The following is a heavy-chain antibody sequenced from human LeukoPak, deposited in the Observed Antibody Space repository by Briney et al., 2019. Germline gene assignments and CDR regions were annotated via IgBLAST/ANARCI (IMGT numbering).Heavy chain of an antibody. CDR3: AKVLGLVVPAAPYDY. CDR2: ISGSGGST. CDR1: GFTFSSYS. Sequence: GGSLRLSCAASGFTFSSYSMNWVRQAPGKGLEWVSAISGSGGSTYYADSVKGRFTISRDNSKNTLYLQMNSLRAEDTAVYYCAKVLGLVVPAAPYDYWGQGTLVTVSS. D-gene: IGHD2-2*01. J-gene: IGHJ4*02. V-gene: IGHV3-23*01.